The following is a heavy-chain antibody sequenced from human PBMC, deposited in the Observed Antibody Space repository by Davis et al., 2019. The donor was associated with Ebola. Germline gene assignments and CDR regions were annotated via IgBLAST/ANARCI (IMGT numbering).Heavy chain of an antibody. D-gene: IGHD6-6*01. CDR2: ISGSSGKT. J-gene: IGHJ4*02. V-gene: IGHV1-18*01. CDR3: ARETLGGSSDY. Sequence: ASVKVSCKASGYTFTTFGISWVRQAPGQGLEWVGWISGSSGKTNYAQKFQGRVTMTTDKSTSTAYMELRSLRSDDTAVYYCARETLGGSSDYWGQGTLVTVSS. CDR1: GYTFTTFG.